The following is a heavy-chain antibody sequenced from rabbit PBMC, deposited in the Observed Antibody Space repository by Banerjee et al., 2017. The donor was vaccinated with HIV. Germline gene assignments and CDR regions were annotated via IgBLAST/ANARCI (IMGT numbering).Heavy chain of an antibody. V-gene: IGHV1S45*01. Sequence: QQQLVESGGGLVQPEGSLTLTCTASGFDLSSYYYMCWVRQAPGKGLEWIACIYAGSIGTTHYATWAKGRFTISKTSSTTVTLQMTSLTAADTATYFCVRDAGATLYGYIDLNLWGPGTLVTVS. D-gene: IGHD6-1*01. CDR3: VRDAGATLYGYIDLNL. CDR1: GFDLSSYYY. CDR2: IYAGSIGTT. J-gene: IGHJ4*01.